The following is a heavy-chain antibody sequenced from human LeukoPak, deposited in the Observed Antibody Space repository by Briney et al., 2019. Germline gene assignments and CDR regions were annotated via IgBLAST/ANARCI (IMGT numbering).Heavy chain of an antibody. CDR1: GFTFSSYG. J-gene: IGHJ6*02. CDR3: ERDQITMIVVVTPYYYYGMDV. V-gene: IGHV3-33*01. D-gene: IGHD3-22*01. Sequence: GGSLTLPCAASGFTFSSYGMHWVRQAPGKGLEWVADIWCDGSNKHYADSVRGRFTISRDNSKNTLYLQMNRLRAEDTAVYYCERDQITMIVVVTPYYYYGMDVWGQGTTVTVSS. CDR2: IWCDGSNK.